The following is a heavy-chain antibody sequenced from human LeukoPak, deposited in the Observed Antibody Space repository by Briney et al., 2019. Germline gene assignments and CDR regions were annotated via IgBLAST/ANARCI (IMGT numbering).Heavy chain of an antibody. CDR1: GYSISSGYY. Sequence: PSETLSLTCTVSGYSISSGYYWGWIRQPPGKGLEWIGSIYHSGSTYYNPSLKSRVTISVDTSKNQFSLKLSSVTAVDTAVYYCARYSGSYYGFDYWGQGTLVTVSS. V-gene: IGHV4-38-2*02. J-gene: IGHJ4*02. D-gene: IGHD1-26*01. CDR3: ARYSGSYYGFDY. CDR2: IYHSGST.